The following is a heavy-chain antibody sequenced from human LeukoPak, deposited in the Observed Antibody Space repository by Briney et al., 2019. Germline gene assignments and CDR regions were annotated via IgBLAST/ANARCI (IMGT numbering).Heavy chain of an antibody. D-gene: IGHD3-3*01. CDR1: GLKFSDAW. Sequence: GSLRLSCVVSGLKFSDAWVTWVRQAPGKGLEWIGYIYYSGSTNYNPSLKSRVTISVDTSKNQFSLKLSSVTAADTAVYYCARGVVMLFDYWGQGTLVTVSS. CDR2: IYYSGST. V-gene: IGHV4-59*01. J-gene: IGHJ4*02. CDR3: ARGVVMLFDY.